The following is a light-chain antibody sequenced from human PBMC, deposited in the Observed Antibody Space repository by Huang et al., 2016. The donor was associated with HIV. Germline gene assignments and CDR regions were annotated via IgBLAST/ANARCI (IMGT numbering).Light chain of an antibody. CDR2: DTS. Sequence: EIAMSQSPATLSVSPGERATLSCRASQSVSFNLAWYQQKPGQAPSLLIYDTSTRATGVPVRFSGSGSGTGFTLTISSLQSEDFAVYYCQQYNNWPRTFGQGTKVEIK. CDR3: QQYNNWPRT. V-gene: IGKV3-15*01. J-gene: IGKJ1*01. CDR1: QSVSFN.